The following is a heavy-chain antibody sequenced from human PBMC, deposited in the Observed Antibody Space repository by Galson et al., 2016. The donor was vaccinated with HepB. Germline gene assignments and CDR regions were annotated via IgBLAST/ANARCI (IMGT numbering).Heavy chain of an antibody. V-gene: IGHV3-9*01. Sequence: SLRLSCAASGFTFDDYAMHWVRQAPGKGLEWVSGLSWNSASIGYADSVKGRFTISRNNSNKKLYLQMNGLRAEDTAVYYCAKLGGFWSGGRCENYYGLEVWGQGTTVTVSS. CDR1: GFTFDDYA. CDR2: LSWNSASI. J-gene: IGHJ6*02. CDR3: AKLGGFWSGGRCENYYGLEV. D-gene: IGHD2-15*01.